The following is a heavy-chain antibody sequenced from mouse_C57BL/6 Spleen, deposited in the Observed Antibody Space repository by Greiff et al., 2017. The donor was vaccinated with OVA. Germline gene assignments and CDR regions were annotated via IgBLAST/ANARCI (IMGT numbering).Heavy chain of an antibody. V-gene: IGHV1-69*01. D-gene: IGHD3-2*02. CDR1: GYTFTSYW. J-gene: IGHJ2*01. CDR2: IDPSDSYT. CDR3: ASGQLRLRVFDY. Sequence: QVQLQQSGAELVMPGASVKLSCKASGYTFTSYWMHWVKQRPGQGLEWIGEIDPSDSYTNYNQKFKGKSTLTVDKSSSTAYMQLSSLTSEDSAVYYCASGQLRLRVFDYWGQGTTLTVSS.